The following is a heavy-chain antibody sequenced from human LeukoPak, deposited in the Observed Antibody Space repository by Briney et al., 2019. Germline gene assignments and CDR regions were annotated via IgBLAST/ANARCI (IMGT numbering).Heavy chain of an antibody. D-gene: IGHD6-13*01. CDR1: GFTLSSYA. V-gene: IGHV3-30-3*01. CDR3: ARDLPRTEQQPSQGDY. Sequence: PGRSLRLSCAASGFTLSSYAMHWVRQVPGKGLEWVAVISYDGSNKYYADSVKGRFTISRDNSKNTLYLQMNSLRAEDTAVYYCARDLPRTEQQPSQGDYWGQGTLVTVSS. CDR2: ISYDGSNK. J-gene: IGHJ4*02.